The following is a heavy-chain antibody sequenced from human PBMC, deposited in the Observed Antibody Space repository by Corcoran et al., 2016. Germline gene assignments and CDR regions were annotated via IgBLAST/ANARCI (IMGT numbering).Heavy chain of an antibody. D-gene: IGHD2-21*01. CDR2: IWYDGSNK. Sequence: QVQLVESGGGVVQPGRSLRLSCAASGFTFSSCGMHWVRQAPGKGLEWVAVIWYDGSNKYYADSVKGRFTISRENSKNTVYLQMNSLRAVDTAVYYCARDRTYYSDYWGQGTLVTVSS. CDR3: ARDRTYYSDY. V-gene: IGHV3-33*01. J-gene: IGHJ4*02. CDR1: GFTFSSCG.